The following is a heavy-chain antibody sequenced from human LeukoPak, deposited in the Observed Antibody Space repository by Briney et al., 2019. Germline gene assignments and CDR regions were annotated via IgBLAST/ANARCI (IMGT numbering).Heavy chain of an antibody. CDR3: ASTERCSTTCPLDY. D-gene: IGHD2-2*01. Sequence: SETLSLTCAVYGGSFRGYYWSWIRQPPGKGLEWIGEINHSGSTNYNPSLKSRVTISLDTSMTKFSLKLNSVTAADTAVYYCASTERCSTTCPLDYGGQGTLVTVSS. CDR1: GGSFRGYY. J-gene: IGHJ4*02. CDR2: INHSGST. V-gene: IGHV4-34*01.